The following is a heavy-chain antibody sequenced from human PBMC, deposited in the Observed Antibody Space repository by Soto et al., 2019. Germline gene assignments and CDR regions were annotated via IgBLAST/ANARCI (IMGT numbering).Heavy chain of an antibody. V-gene: IGHV3-30*18. D-gene: IGHD3-10*01. CDR2: ISNDGSYK. CDR1: GFTFSSYG. CDR3: AKDRGRGSPAWFDP. Sequence: GSLRLSCAASGFTFSSYGMHWVRQAPGKGLEWVAVISNDGSYKYYPDSVKGRFTISRDNSKNTLYLQMNSLRDDDTAVYYCAKDRGRGSPAWFDPWGQGTLVTV. J-gene: IGHJ5*02.